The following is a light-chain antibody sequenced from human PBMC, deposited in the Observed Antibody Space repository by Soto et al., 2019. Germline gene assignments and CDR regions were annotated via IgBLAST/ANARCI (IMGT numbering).Light chain of an antibody. CDR3: QQYGNSPQT. Sequence: DIQMTQSPSTLSASVGDRVTITCRAIQTISNWLAWYQQKPGKAPKLLIYDASSLESGVPSRFSGSGSGTDFTLTISRLEPEDFAVYYCQQYGNSPQTFGQGTKVDI. J-gene: IGKJ1*01. CDR2: DAS. V-gene: IGKV1-5*01. CDR1: QTISNW.